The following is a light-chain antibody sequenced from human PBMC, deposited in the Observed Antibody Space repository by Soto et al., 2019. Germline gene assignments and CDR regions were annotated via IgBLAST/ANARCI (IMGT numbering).Light chain of an antibody. CDR3: SSYTNINYVI. V-gene: IGLV2-14*01. J-gene: IGLJ2*01. Sequence: QSALTQPASVSGSPGQSITIPCTGTSSDVGGYNYVSWYQQHPGKAPKLMIYEVSNRPSGVSNRFSGSKSGNTASLTISGLQAEDEADYYCSSYTNINYVIFGGGTKLTVL. CDR1: SSDVGGYNY. CDR2: EVS.